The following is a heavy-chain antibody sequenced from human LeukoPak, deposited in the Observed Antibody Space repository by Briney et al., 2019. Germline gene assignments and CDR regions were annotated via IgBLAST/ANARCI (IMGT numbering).Heavy chain of an antibody. Sequence: PSETLSLTCTVSGGSISSYYWSWIRQPAGKGLEWIGRIYTSGSTNYNPSLKSRVTISVDTSKNQFSLKLSSVTAADTAVYYCARLLQGYSYGSTLDYWGQGTLVTVSS. V-gene: IGHV4-4*07. CDR3: ARLLQGYSYGSTLDY. CDR2: IYTSGST. J-gene: IGHJ4*02. D-gene: IGHD5-18*01. CDR1: GGSISSYY.